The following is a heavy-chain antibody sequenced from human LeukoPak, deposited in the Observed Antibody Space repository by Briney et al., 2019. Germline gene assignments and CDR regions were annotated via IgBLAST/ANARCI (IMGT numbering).Heavy chain of an antibody. CDR3: ARGGRGSGRKSYYFYMDV. CDR2: IYYSGST. D-gene: IGHD6-19*01. Sequence: SETLSLTCTVSGGSISSYYWSWMRQPPGKGLEWIGYIYYSGSTNYNPSLKSRVTISVDTSKNQFSLKLNSLTAADTAVYYCARGGRGSGRKSYYFYMDVWGKGTTVTVSS. V-gene: IGHV4-59*12. CDR1: GGSISSYY. J-gene: IGHJ6*03.